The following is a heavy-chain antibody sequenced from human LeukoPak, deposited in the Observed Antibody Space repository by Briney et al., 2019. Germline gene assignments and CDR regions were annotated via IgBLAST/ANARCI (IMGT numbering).Heavy chain of an antibody. CDR3: ASHSYYDFWSGYYREGAFDI. D-gene: IGHD3-3*01. CDR1: GFSLGYYW. Sequence: GGSLRLSCAGSGFSLGYYWMNWVRQAPGKGLEWVANIKEDGSEQYYVDSVKGRFTISRDNAKNSLYLQMNSLRAEDTAVYYCASHSYYDFWSGYYREGAFDIWGQGTMVTVSS. J-gene: IGHJ3*02. V-gene: IGHV3-7*01. CDR2: IKEDGSEQ.